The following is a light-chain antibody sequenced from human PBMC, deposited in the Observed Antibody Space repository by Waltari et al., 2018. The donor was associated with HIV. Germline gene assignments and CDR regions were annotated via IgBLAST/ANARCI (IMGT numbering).Light chain of an antibody. CDR3: QAWDSSIV. CDR2: QDS. V-gene: IGLV3-1*01. Sequence: SYELTQPPSVSVSPGQPASITCSGENLGDKYACWYQQKPGQSPVLVLYQDSKRPSGIPERFSGSNSGNTAALTISGTQAMDEADYYCQAWDSSIVFGGGTKLTVL. J-gene: IGLJ2*01. CDR1: NLGDKY.